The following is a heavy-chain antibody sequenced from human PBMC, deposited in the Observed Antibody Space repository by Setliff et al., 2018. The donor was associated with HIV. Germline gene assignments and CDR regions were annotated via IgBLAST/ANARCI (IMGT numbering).Heavy chain of an antibody. J-gene: IGHJ3*02. V-gene: IGHV3-74*01. CDR1: GFNLRNYW. CDR3: ALVGGITAPPDGFDI. Sequence: SLRLSCAASGFNLRNYWMNWVRQAPGKGLEWVARISLDGSSTTHADAVKGRFTISRDNGKNTVYLQMNSLRPEDTAVYHCALVGGITAPPDGFDIWGQGTMVTVSS. D-gene: IGHD3-22*01. CDR2: ISLDGSST.